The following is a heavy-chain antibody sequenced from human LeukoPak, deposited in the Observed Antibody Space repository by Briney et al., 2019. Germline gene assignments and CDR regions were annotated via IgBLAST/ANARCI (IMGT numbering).Heavy chain of an antibody. J-gene: IGHJ4*02. CDR1: GFSFSDYY. CDR2: ISSSSTYI. D-gene: IGHD1-20*01. CDR3: ARDRNNYYFDY. V-gene: IGHV3-21*01. Sequence: GESLRLSCAASGFSFSDYYMHWVRQAPGKGLEWVSAISSSSTYIYYADSVKGRFTISRDNSNNTLYLHMTSLRAEDTALYYCARDRNNYYFDYCGQGTLLSVSS.